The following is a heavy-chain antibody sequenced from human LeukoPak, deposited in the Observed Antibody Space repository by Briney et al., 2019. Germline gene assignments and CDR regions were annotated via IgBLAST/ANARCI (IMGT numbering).Heavy chain of an antibody. CDR2: ISGSGGST. CDR3: ARGSSTRVYYYYYVDV. Sequence: GGTLRLSCAASGFTFSSYDMSWVRQAPGKGLAWVSAISGSGGSTYYADSVKGRFTISRDNSRNTLYLQMNSLRPEDTAMYYCARGSSTRVYYYYYVDVWGKGTTVTVSS. V-gene: IGHV3-23*01. CDR1: GFTFSSYD. D-gene: IGHD6-6*01. J-gene: IGHJ6*03.